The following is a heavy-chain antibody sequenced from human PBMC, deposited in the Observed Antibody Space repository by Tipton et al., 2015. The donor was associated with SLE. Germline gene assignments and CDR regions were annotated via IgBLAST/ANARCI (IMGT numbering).Heavy chain of an antibody. D-gene: IGHD5-24*01. CDR1: GGSISSHY. CDR2: IYYSGST. Sequence: ILSLTCTVSGGSISSHYWSWIRQPPGKGLEWIGYIYYSGSTSYNPSLKSRVTISVDTSKNQFSLKLSSVTAADTAVYYCAREGRWLQVDYWGQGTLVTVSS. CDR3: AREGRWLQVDY. V-gene: IGHV4-59*11. J-gene: IGHJ4*02.